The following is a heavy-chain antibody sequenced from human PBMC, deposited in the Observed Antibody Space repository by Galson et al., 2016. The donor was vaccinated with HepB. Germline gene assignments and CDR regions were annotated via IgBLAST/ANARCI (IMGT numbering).Heavy chain of an antibody. CDR2: IYYSGST. Sequence: SGTLSLTCSVSGGSISSSGNYWGWIRQPPGKGLEWIGTIYYSGSTYYNPSLKSRVTISVDTSKNQPSLKLTSVTAADTAVYYCARHMRHSGGWYLKGWFDPWGQGTLVTVSS. D-gene: IGHD6-19*01. CDR3: ARHMRHSGGWYLKGWFDP. CDR1: GGSISSSGNY. V-gene: IGHV4-39*01. J-gene: IGHJ5*02.